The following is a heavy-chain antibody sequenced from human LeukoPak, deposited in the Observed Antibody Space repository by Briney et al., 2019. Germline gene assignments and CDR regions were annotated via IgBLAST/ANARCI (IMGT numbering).Heavy chain of an antibody. J-gene: IGHJ4*02. CDR3: ARDLLGDTVTTGAFGY. CDR2: IKQDGSEK. V-gene: IGHV3-7*01. D-gene: IGHD4-17*01. Sequence: PGGSLRLSCAASGFTFSSYWMSWVRQAPGKGLEWVANIKQDGSEKYYVDSVKGRFTISRDNAKNSLYLQMNSLRAEDTAVYYCARDLLGDTVTTGAFGYWGQGTLVTVSS. CDR1: GFTFSSYW.